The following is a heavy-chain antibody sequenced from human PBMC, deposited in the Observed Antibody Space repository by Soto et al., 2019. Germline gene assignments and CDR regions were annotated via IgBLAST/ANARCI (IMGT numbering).Heavy chain of an antibody. V-gene: IGHV4-39*07. J-gene: IGHJ4*02. CDR3: ARRLPRSSACVFSFDY. Sequence: QLQLQESGPGLVKPSETLSLICTVSAGSISSSGDFWGWIRQPPGKGLEWIGSIYFDGTTYHSPSLQRRVTISLDAPKSQSSLKVTSVTAADTAVYYCARRLPRSSACVFSFDYWGEGALVTVSS. CDR2: IYFDGTT. D-gene: IGHD5-12*01. CDR1: AGSISSSGDF.